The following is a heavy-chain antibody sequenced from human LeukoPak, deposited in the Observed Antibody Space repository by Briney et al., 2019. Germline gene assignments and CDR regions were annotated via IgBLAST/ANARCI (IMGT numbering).Heavy chain of an antibody. D-gene: IGHD2-15*01. CDR3: ARRYCSGSSCYSVDY. J-gene: IGHJ4*02. V-gene: IGHV3-7*01. CDR2: INKDGSEN. CDR1: GFSFSGYW. Sequence: GGSLRLSCAASGFSFSGYWMSWVRQAPGKGLEWVANINKDGSENYYVDSVRGRFTISRDNAKSSLYLQMNSLRAEDTAVYYCARRYCSGSSCYSVDYWGQGTLVTVSS.